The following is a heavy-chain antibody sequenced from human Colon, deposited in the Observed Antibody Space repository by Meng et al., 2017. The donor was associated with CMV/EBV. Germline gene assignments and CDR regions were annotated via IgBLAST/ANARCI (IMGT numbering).Heavy chain of an antibody. CDR1: GFSFSNTW. Sequence: GESLKISCAASGFSFSNTWMTWVRQAPGKGPEWVGRIRTQVDGGTTEYAASVKGRFVISRDDSQDTLYLQMSSLKAEDTAVYYCTTPPFASTPYYFDNWGQGTLVTVSS. CDR2: IRTQVDGGTT. CDR3: TTPPFASTPYYFDN. D-gene: IGHD2-21*01. J-gene: IGHJ4*02. V-gene: IGHV3-15*01.